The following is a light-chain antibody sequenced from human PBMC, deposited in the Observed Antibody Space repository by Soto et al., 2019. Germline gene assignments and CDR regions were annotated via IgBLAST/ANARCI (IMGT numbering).Light chain of an antibody. CDR2: DAS. Sequence: GGGVTITCRASQNIYNWIAWYQQKPGKAPKFLIYDASTLESGVPSRFSGRGFGTEFSFTISSLQPDDFGTYYCQHMRTFGQGTKVDI. V-gene: IGKV1-5*01. CDR3: QHMRT. J-gene: IGKJ1*01. CDR1: QNIYNW.